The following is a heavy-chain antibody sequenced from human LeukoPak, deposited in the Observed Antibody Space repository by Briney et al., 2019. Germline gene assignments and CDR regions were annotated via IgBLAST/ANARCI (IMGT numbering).Heavy chain of an antibody. CDR3: ATAYRGY. CDR1: GFTFSNFW. CDR2: INNDGTTR. Sequence: PGGSLRLSCAASGFTFSNFWMHWVRQAPGKGLMWVSRINNDGTTRNYADSVKGRFTISRDNARNTLYLQMSSLRAEDTAVYYCATAYRGYWGQGTLVTVSS. D-gene: IGHD1-26*01. V-gene: IGHV3-74*01. J-gene: IGHJ4*02.